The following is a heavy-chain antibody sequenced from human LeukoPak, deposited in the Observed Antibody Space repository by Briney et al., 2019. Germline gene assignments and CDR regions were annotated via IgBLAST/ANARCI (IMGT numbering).Heavy chain of an antibody. V-gene: IGHV3-23*01. Sequence: GGSLRLSCAASGFTSSSYAMTWVRQAPGKGLDWVSAISGGGGSTNYADSVKGRFTISRDNSKNTLYLQMNSLRAEDTAVYYCAKGSYSSSWSFDYWGQGTLVTVSS. D-gene: IGHD6-13*01. CDR1: GFTSSSYA. CDR3: AKGSYSSSWSFDY. CDR2: ISGGGGST. J-gene: IGHJ4*02.